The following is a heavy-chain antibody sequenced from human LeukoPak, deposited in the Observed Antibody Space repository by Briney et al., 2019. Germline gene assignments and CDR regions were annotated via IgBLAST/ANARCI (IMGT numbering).Heavy chain of an antibody. V-gene: IGHV4-59*08. CDR3: ASHMGTEPQWLVPYPDY. CDR1: GGSISSYY. J-gene: IGHJ4*02. D-gene: IGHD6-19*01. Sequence: PSETLSLTCTVSGGSISSYYWSWIRQPPGKGLEWIGYIYYSGSTNYNPSLKSRVTISVDTSKNQFSLKLSSVTAADTAVYYCASHMGTEPQWLVPYPDYWGQGTLVTVSS. CDR2: IYYSGST.